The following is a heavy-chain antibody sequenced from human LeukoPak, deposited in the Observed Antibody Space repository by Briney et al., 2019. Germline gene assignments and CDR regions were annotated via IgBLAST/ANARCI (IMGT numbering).Heavy chain of an antibody. CDR1: GGSISSGGYS. V-gene: IGHV4-30-2*01. Sequence: SETLSLTCAVSGGSISSGGYSWSWIRQPPGKGMEWIGYIYHSGSTYYNPSLKSRVTISVDRSKNQFSLKLSSVTAADTAVYYCARGKYYYDSSGFHPDAFDIWGQGTMVTVSS. J-gene: IGHJ3*02. D-gene: IGHD3-22*01. CDR3: ARGKYYYDSSGFHPDAFDI. CDR2: IYHSGST.